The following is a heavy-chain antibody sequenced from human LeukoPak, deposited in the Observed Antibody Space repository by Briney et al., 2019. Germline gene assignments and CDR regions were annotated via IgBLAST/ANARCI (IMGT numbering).Heavy chain of an antibody. CDR3: AKAAYFYGSGSHYNDY. CDR2: ISTSGDSI. CDR1: GFTFSSYA. V-gene: IGHV3-23*01. J-gene: IGHJ4*02. Sequence: PGGSLRLSCAASGFTFSSYAMHWVRQAPGKGLEWVSVISTSGDSIYYADAVKGRFTISRDNSKNTVYLQMNSLRAEDTAVYFCAKAAYFYGSGSHYNDYWGQGTLVTVSS. D-gene: IGHD3-10*01.